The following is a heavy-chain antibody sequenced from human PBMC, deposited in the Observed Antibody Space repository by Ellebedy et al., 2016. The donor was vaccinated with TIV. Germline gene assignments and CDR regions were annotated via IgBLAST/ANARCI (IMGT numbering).Heavy chain of an antibody. CDR3: AKGSTGYYDSSGYLHY. CDR1: GFTFDDYA. Sequence: PGGSLRLSCAASGFTFDDYAMHWVRQAPGKGLEWVSGISWNSYSVGYADSVRGRFTISRDNAKNSLYLQMNSLRAEDTGLYYCAKGSTGYYDSSGYLHYWGQGTLVTVSS. J-gene: IGHJ4*02. D-gene: IGHD3-22*01. CDR2: ISWNSYSV. V-gene: IGHV3-9*01.